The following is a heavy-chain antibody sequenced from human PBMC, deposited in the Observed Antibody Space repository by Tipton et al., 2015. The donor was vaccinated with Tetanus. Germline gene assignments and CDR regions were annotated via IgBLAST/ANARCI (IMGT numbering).Heavy chain of an antibody. Sequence: SLRLSCAASGFTVSSNYMSWVRQAPGKGLEWVSVISGSGGSTYYADSVKGRFTISRDNSKNTLYLQMNSLRAEDTAVYYCAKDKWSSGWDGYYYYYGMDVWGQGTTVTVSS. CDR1: GFTVSSNY. CDR3: AKDKWSSGWDGYYYYYGMDV. CDR2: ISGSGGST. V-gene: IGHV3-23*01. J-gene: IGHJ6*02. D-gene: IGHD6-19*01.